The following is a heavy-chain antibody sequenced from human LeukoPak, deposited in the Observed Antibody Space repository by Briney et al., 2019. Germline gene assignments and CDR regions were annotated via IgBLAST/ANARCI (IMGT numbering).Heavy chain of an antibody. CDR3: AKAYSSSNY. V-gene: IGHV3-23*01. Sequence: GGSLRLSCAASGFTFSSYGMTWVRQAPGRGLEWVSSISGSGISTYYADSVKGRFTISRDNSKNTLYLQMNSLRAEDTAVYYCAKAYSSSNYWGQGTLVTVSS. J-gene: IGHJ4*02. D-gene: IGHD6-6*01. CDR2: ISGSGIST. CDR1: GFTFSSYG.